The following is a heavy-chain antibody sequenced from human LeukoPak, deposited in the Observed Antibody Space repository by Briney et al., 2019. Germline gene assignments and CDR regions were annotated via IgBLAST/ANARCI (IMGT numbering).Heavy chain of an antibody. CDR3: ARLVGYYSRGSCYHFDY. Sequence: SQTLSLTCTVSGGSISSGDDYWSWIRQPPGKGLEWIGYIYYSGTTYYNPSLKSRASISVDPSKNQFSLKLSSVTAADTALYFCARLVGYYSRGSCYHFDYWGQGSLVTVSS. CDR2: IYYSGTT. V-gene: IGHV4-30-4*01. CDR1: GGSISSGDDY. J-gene: IGHJ4*02. D-gene: IGHD2-15*01.